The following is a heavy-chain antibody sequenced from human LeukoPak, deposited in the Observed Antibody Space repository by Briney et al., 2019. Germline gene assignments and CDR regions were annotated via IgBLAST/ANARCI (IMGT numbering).Heavy chain of an antibody. J-gene: IGHJ6*03. D-gene: IGHD6-13*01. V-gene: IGHV4-59*11. CDR1: GGPISSHY. CDR2: IYYSGST. CDR3: ARGIVWSSWYNYYYYYYMDV. Sequence: PSETLSLTCTVSGGPISSHYWSWIRQPSGKGLEWIGYIYYSGSTNYNPSLKSRVTISVDTSKNQFSLKLSSVTAADTAVYYCARGIVWSSWYNYYYYYYMDVWGKGTTVTVSS.